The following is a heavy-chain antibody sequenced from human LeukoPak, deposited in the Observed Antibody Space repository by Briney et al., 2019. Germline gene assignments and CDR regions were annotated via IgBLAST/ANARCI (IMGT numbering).Heavy chain of an antibody. CDR2: INHGGST. CDR3: ARVVDCSSSSCYAPGFDY. D-gene: IGHD2-2*01. J-gene: IGHJ4*02. CDR1: GGSFSGYY. V-gene: IGHV4-34*01. Sequence: SETLSLTCTVYGGSFSGYYWSWIRQPPGKGLEWIGEINHGGSTNYNPSLKSRVTISVDTSKNQFSLKLSSVTAADTAVYYCARVVDCSSSSCYAPGFDYWGQGTLVTVSS.